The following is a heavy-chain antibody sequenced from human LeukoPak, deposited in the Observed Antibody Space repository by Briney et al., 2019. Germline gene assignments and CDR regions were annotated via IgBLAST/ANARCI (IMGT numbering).Heavy chain of an antibody. D-gene: IGHD6-19*01. CDR1: GYTFTSYV. CDR2: ISSYNGNT. Sequence: SVKVSCKASGYTFTSYVISWVSQAAGQGLEWMGWISSYNGNTNFARKLHGRVTMTTDTSTRTASMALKNLTASDPDVCYFPSDSGGWYGGRGYDYWGQGTLVTVSS. J-gene: IGHJ4*02. V-gene: IGHV1-18*01. CDR3: PSDSGGWYGGRGYDY.